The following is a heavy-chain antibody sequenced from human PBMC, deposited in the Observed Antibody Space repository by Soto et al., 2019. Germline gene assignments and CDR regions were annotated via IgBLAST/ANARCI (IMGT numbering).Heavy chain of an antibody. V-gene: IGHV3-21*01. CDR1: GFTFSSYS. Sequence: EVQLVESGGGLVKPGGSLSLSCAASGFTFSSYSMNWVRQAPGKGLEWVSSISSSTSYMYYADSVKGRFTISRDNAKNSLYLQMNSLRAEDTAVYYCARDFRDGYYFDYWGQGTLVTVSS. CDR2: ISSSTSYM. J-gene: IGHJ4*02. D-gene: IGHD5-12*01. CDR3: ARDFRDGYYFDY.